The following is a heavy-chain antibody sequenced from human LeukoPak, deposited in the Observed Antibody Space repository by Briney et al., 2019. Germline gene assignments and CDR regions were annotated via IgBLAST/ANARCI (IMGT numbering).Heavy chain of an antibody. CDR3: ARGVAAGTDWFDP. CDR1: GGSISSSNW. D-gene: IGHD6-13*01. CDR2: IYHSGST. J-gene: IGHJ5*02. Sequence: PSETLSLTCAVSGGSISSSNWWSWVRQPPGKGLEWIGEIYHSGSTNYNPSLKSRVTISVDKSKNQFSLKLSSVTAADTAVYYCARGVAAGTDWFDPWGQGTLVTVSS. V-gene: IGHV4-4*02.